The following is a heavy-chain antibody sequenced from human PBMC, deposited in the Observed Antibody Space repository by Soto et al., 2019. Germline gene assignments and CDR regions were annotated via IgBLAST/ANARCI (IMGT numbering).Heavy chain of an antibody. D-gene: IGHD3-22*01. J-gene: IGHJ4*02. CDR3: TREGQFYDSRGFYYSFDS. CDR1: GYTFTNYA. CDR2: INAGNGNT. Sequence: QVQLVQSGAEVKKPGASVKVSCKASGYTFTNYAIFWVRQAPGQRLEWMGWINAGNGNTKYSQKFPGRVTITRDTPASTAYMELSSLTSDDTAVYYCTREGQFYDSRGFYYSFDSWGQGTRVTVSS. V-gene: IGHV1-3*01.